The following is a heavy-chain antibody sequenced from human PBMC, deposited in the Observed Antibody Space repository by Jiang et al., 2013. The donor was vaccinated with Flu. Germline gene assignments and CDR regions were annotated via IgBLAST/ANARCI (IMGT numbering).Heavy chain of an antibody. D-gene: IGHD3-10*01. CDR1: GYTFTSYA. Sequence: SVKVSCKASGYTFTSYAMNWVRQAPGQGLEWMGWINTNTGNPTYAQGFTGRFVFSLDTSVSTAYLQISSLKAEDTAVYYCARDRLWFGELLYYYGMDVWGQGTTVTVSS. V-gene: IGHV7-4-1*02. CDR3: ARDRLWFGELLYYYGMDV. CDR2: INTNTGNP. J-gene: IGHJ6*02.